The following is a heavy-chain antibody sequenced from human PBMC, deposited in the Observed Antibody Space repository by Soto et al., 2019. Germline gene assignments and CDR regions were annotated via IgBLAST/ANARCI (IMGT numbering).Heavy chain of an antibody. V-gene: IGHV1-69*06. CDR2: IIPIFGTA. D-gene: IGHD3-22*01. J-gene: IGHJ4*02. CDR1: GGTFSSYA. CDR3: AREAMIDHKIDY. Sequence: SVKVSCKASGGTFSSYAISWVRQAPGQGLEWMGGIIPIFGTANYAQKFQGRVTIIADKSTSTAYMELSSLRSEDTAVYYCAREAMIDHKIDYWGQGTMGTVSS.